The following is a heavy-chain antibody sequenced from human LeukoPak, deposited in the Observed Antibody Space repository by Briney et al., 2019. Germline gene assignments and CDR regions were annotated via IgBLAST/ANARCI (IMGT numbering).Heavy chain of an antibody. Sequence: TGGSLRLSCAASGLTVTSNHMSWVRQAPGKGLEWVSLIKSDGTTEYADSVKGRFTISRDNSKNTLFLQMNSLRVEDTAVYYCARLRRGYWGRGIPVTVSS. V-gene: IGHV3-53*01. CDR1: GLTVTSNH. CDR2: IKSDGTT. CDR3: ARLRRGY. J-gene: IGHJ4*02.